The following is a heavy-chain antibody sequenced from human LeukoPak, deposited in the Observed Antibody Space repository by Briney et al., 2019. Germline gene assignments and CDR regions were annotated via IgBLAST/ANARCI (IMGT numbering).Heavy chain of an antibody. J-gene: IGHJ4*02. Sequence: GGSLTLFCAASGFTFSSYSMIWLRQAPGKGLEWVSSISSSSSNIYYAASVKGRFTISRDNAKNSLYLQMNSLRAEDTAVYYCAPHPGSGSNDYWGQGTLVTVSS. CDR3: APHPGSGSNDY. CDR1: GFTFSSYS. D-gene: IGHD3-10*01. CDR2: ISSSSSNI. V-gene: IGHV3-21*01.